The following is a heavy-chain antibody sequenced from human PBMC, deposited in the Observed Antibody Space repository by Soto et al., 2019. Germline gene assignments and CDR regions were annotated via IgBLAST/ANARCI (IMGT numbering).Heavy chain of an antibody. CDR3: ARARYSSSWYLY. CDR1: GGSFSGYY. J-gene: IGHJ4*02. V-gene: IGHV4-34*01. CDR2: INHSGST. Sequence: PSETLSLTCAVYGGSFSGYYWIWIRQPPGKGLEWIGEINHSGSTNYNPSLKSRVTISVDTSKNQFSLKLSSVTAADTAVYYCARARYSSSWYLYWGQGTLVTVSS. D-gene: IGHD6-13*01.